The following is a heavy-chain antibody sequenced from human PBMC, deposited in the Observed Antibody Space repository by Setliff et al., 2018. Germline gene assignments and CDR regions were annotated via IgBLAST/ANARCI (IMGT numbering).Heavy chain of an antibody. CDR3: ATMGAGDSGYYLAYFHH. V-gene: IGHV4-59*12. CDR1: GGSISSYY. CDR2: IYASGTT. Sequence: SETLSLTCTVSGGSISSYYWSWIRQPPGKGLEWIGYIYASGTTNYNPSLKSRVTMSVDTSKNQFSLKLSSVTATDTAVYFCATMGAGDSGYYLAYFHHWGQGTLVTVSS. D-gene: IGHD5-12*01. J-gene: IGHJ1*01.